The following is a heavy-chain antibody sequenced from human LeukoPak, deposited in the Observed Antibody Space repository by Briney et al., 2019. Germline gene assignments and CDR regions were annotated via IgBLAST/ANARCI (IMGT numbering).Heavy chain of an antibody. D-gene: IGHD2-2*01. J-gene: IGHJ5*02. CDR1: GYSFTSYW. CDR2: IDPSDSYT. V-gene: IGHV5-10-1*01. CDR3: ARHPPDYCSSTSCPEDWFDP. Sequence: GESLKISCKGSGYSFTSYWISWVRQMPGKGLEWMGRIDPSDSYTNYSPSFQGHVTISADKSISTAYLQWSSLKASDTAMYYCARHPPDYCSSTSCPEDWFDPWGQGTLVTVSS.